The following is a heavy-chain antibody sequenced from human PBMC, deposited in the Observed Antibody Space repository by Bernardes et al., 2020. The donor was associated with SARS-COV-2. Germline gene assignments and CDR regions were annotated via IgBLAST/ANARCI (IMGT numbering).Heavy chain of an antibody. J-gene: IGHJ6*02. CDR1: GFTFSDHS. CDR2: IDTRSLYK. D-gene: IGHD3-10*01. Sequence: GGSLRLSCAVSGFTFSDHSMNWVRQAPGKGLEWVSSIDTRSLYKDYGDSVRGRFTISRDNTKNSLFLQMNSLRAEDTAVYYCARDRVGSLNIFHYYGMDVWGQGTTVTVSS. CDR3: ARDRVGSLNIFHYYGMDV. V-gene: IGHV3-21*06.